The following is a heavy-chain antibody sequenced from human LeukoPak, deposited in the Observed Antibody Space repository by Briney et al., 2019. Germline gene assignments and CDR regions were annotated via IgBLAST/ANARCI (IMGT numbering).Heavy chain of an antibody. CDR2: IYYGGST. D-gene: IGHD2-21*02. J-gene: IGHJ5*02. CDR1: GGSISSGDYY. Sequence: PSQTLSLTCTVSGGSISSGDYYWSWIRQPPGKGLEWIVYIYYGGSTYYNPSLKSRVTISVDTSKNQFSLKLSSVTAADTAVYYCARVRGVTDWFDPWGQGTLVTVSS. V-gene: IGHV4-30-4*08. CDR3: ARVRGVTDWFDP.